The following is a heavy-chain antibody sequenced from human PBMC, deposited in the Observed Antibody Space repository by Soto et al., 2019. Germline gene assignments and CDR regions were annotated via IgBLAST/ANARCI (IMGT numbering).Heavy chain of an antibody. V-gene: IGHV3-23*01. CDR1: VFTFSIYA. Sequence: PRGSLLLSCASSVFTFSIYAMSWVRQAPGKGLEWVSAISGSGGSTYYADSVKGRFTISRDNSKNTLYLQMNSLRAEDTAVYYCASTSIGYSSSYFDYWGQGTMVTVSS. CDR2: ISGSGGST. J-gene: IGHJ4*02. CDR3: ASTSIGYSSSYFDY. D-gene: IGHD6-6*01.